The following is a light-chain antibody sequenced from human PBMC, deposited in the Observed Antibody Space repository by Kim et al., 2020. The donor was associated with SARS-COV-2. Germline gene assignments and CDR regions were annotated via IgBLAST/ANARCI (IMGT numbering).Light chain of an antibody. CDR2: RDN. CDR3: QVWDSNTYV. V-gene: IGLV3-9*01. CDR1: NIGTKN. Sequence: VALEQKATITSGGNNIGTKNVHWYQQKPGQAPVVVIYRDNDRPSEIPERFSGSNSGSTATLTISRAQAGDEADYYCQVWDSNTYVFGTGTKVTVL. J-gene: IGLJ1*01.